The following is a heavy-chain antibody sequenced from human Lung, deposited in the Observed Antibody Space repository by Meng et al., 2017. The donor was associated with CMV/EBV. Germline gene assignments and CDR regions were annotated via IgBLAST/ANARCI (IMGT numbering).Heavy chain of an antibody. D-gene: IGHD1-26*01. V-gene: IGHV1-18*01. CDR2: INAYNGDT. CDR1: GYTFTNYG. J-gene: IGHJ4*02. Sequence: QAHRVQSGGEVKKPGASVKASCKASGYTFTNYGITWVRQAPGQGLEWMGWINAYNGDTNYAQTLQGRVTMTTDTSTSTAYMELRSLRSDDTAVYYCARVEVGITSGDYWGQGTLVTVSS. CDR3: ARVEVGITSGDY.